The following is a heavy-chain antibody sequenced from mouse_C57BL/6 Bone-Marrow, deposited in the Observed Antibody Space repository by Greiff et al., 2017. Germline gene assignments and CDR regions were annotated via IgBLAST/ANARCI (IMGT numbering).Heavy chain of an antibody. CDR3: ARGLWLLGYWYFDV. Sequence: EVHLVESGGGLVKPGGSLKLSCAASGFTFSSYAMSWVRQTPEKRLEWVATISDGGSYTYYPDNVKGRFTISRDNAKNNLYLQMSHLKSEDTAMXYCARGLWLLGYWYFDVWGTGTTVTVSS. V-gene: IGHV5-4*01. D-gene: IGHD2-2*01. J-gene: IGHJ1*03. CDR2: ISDGGSYT. CDR1: GFTFSSYA.